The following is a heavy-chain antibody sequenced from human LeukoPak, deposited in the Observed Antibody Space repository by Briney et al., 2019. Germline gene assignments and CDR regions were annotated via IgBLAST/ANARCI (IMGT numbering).Heavy chain of an antibody. V-gene: IGHV1-69*06. CDR1: GGTFSSYA. D-gene: IGHD3-22*01. CDR2: IIPIFGTA. CDR3: AKVFYDSYYYYYMDV. J-gene: IGHJ6*03. Sequence: ASVKVSCKASGGTFSSYAISWVRQAPGQGLEWMGGIIPIFGTANYAQKFQGRVTITADKSTSTAYMELSSLRAEDTAVYYCAKVFYDSYYYYYMDVWGKGTTVTISS.